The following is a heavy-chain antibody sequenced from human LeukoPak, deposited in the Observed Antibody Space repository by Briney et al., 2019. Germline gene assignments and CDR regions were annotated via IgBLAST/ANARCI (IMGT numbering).Heavy chain of an antibody. CDR3: ARGPRDLWFGELLLEY. J-gene: IGHJ4*02. V-gene: IGHV1-8*01. CDR1: GYTFTSYD. Sequence: ASVKVSCKASGYTFTSYDINWVRQATGQGLEWMGWMNPNSGNTGYAQKFQGRVTMTRNTSISTAYMELSSLRSEDTAVYYCARGPRDLWFGELLLEYWGQGTLVTVSS. CDR2: MNPNSGNT. D-gene: IGHD3-10*01.